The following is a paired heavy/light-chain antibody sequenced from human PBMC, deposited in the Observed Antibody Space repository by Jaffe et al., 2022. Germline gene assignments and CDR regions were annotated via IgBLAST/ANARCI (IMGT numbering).Heavy chain of an antibody. V-gene: IGHV3-43D*04. D-gene: IGHD3-22*01. CDR1: GFTFDDYT. J-gene: IGHJ4*02. CDR2: ISWDGVST. CDR3: ARDGTFDRSGHYYGGYYLDS. Sequence: EVQLVESGGVVVQPGGSLRLSCAASGFTFDDYTMHWVRQAPGKGLEWVSLISWDGVSTFYADSVRGRFTISRDNSKNSLYLQVNSLRGEDTALYYCARDGTFDRSGHYYGGYYLDSWGQGTLVTVSS.
Light chain of an antibody. Sequence: QSALTQPASVSGSPGQSITISCTGPSSDLGCYDCVSWYQQHPGKAPKLMIFDVNNRPSGVSNRFSGSKSGNTASLTISGLQAEDEADYYCCSYTTRGTLDVVFGGGTKLTVL. V-gene: IGLV2-14*03. CDR3: CSYTTRGTLDVV. CDR2: DVN. CDR1: SSDLGCYDC. J-gene: IGLJ2*01.